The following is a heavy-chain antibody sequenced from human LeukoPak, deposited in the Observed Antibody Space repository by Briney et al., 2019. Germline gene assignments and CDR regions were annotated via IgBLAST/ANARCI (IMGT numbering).Heavy chain of an antibody. CDR1: GYTFTSYA. D-gene: IGHD3-10*01. CDR2: INAGNGNT. CDR3: ARDRSPTYCYGSGSYWSYFDY. V-gene: IGHV1-3*01. Sequence: GASVKVSCKASGYTFTSYAMHWVRQAPGQRLEWMGWINAGNGNTKYSQKFQGRVTITRDTSASTAYMELSSLRSEDTAVYYCARDRSPTYCYGSGSYWSYFDYWGQGTLVTVSS. J-gene: IGHJ4*02.